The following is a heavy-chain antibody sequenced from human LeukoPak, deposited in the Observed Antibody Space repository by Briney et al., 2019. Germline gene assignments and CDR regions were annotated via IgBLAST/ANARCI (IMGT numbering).Heavy chain of an antibody. CDR2: ISGSGGSA. CDR3: AKRACSSTSCYIDY. V-gene: IGHV3-23*01. CDR1: GFTFNSYA. Sequence: GGSLRLSCAASGFTFNSYAMSWVRQAPGKGLEWVSAISGSGGSAYYADSVKGRFAFSRDNSKNTLYLQMNSLRAEDTAVYYCAKRACSSTSCYIDYWGQGTLVTVSS. D-gene: IGHD2-2*01. J-gene: IGHJ4*02.